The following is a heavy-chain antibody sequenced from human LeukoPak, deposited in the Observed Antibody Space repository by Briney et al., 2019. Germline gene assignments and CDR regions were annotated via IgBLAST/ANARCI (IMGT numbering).Heavy chain of an antibody. Sequence: SETLSLTCTVSGYSISSGYYWGWIRQPPGKGLEWIGSIYHSGSTYYNPSLKSRVTISVDTSKNQFSLKLSSVTAADTAVYYCARVLDYYDSSGYYPWGQGTLVTVSS. V-gene: IGHV4-38-2*02. D-gene: IGHD3-22*01. CDR1: GYSISSGYY. J-gene: IGHJ5*02. CDR2: IYHSGST. CDR3: ARVLDYYDSSGYYP.